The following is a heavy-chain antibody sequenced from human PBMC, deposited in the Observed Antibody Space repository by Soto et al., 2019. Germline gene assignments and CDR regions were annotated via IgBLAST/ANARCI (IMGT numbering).Heavy chain of an antibody. D-gene: IGHD6-13*01. CDR2: ISANNGNT. J-gene: IGHJ4*02. V-gene: IGHV1-18*01. CDR3: ARDQECTSWYLGIDY. Sequence: QVQLVQSGAEVRKPGASVKVSCKASGYMFSTYGISWVRQAPGQGLEWMGWISANNGNTKYAQIFQDRVTMTTDSSTSTAYMELRSLRSDDTALYYCARDQECTSWYLGIDYWGQGTLVTVSS. CDR1: GYMFSTYG.